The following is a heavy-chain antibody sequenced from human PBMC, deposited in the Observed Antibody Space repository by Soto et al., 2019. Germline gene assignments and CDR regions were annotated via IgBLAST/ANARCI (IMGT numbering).Heavy chain of an antibody. CDR2: ISGTSDSI. D-gene: IGHD6-13*01. CDR3: ARVAVLAAAGTTDY. V-gene: IGHV3-11*06. J-gene: IGHJ4*02. Sequence: PGGSLRLSCAASGFTFSDYYMSWIRQVPGKGPEWVAYISGTSDSIPYADSVKGRFTVSRDNAKSSLYLQMNSLKAEDTAVYYCARVAVLAAAGTTDYWGQGTLVTVSS. CDR1: GFTFSDYY.